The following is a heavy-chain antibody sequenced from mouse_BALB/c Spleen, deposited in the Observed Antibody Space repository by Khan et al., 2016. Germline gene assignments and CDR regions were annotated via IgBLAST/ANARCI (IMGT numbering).Heavy chain of an antibody. J-gene: IGHJ2*01. Sequence: VQLQQSGAELVKPGASVKLSCTASVFNIKDNYIHWVKQRPEQGLEWIGRIDPANGNTKYDPKFQGKATITADTSSNTAYLQLSSLTSEDTAVYYCASLDYWGQGTILTVSS. CDR1: VFNIKDNY. CDR3: ASLDY. CDR2: IDPANGNT. V-gene: IGHV14-3*02.